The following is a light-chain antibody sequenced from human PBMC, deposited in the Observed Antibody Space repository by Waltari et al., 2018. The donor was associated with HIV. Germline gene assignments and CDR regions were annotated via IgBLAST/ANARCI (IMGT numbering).Light chain of an antibody. J-gene: IGLJ3*02. CDR1: SSNLWAGYG. CDR3: QTYDSSLSERV. V-gene: IGLV1-40*01. Sequence: QSVLTQPPSVSGAPGPRVTISCTGSSSNLWAGYGVNLYQPSPGAAPKLLMFAETNRPPGVPDRLSGSKSGTSASLAITGVQAEEEAVYYCQTYDSSLSERVFGGGTKLAVL. CDR2: AET.